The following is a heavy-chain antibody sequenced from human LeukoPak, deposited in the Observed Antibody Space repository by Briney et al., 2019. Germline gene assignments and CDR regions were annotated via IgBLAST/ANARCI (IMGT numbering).Heavy chain of an antibody. J-gene: IGHJ3*02. CDR1: GFTFSNYG. CDR2: ISYDGSNK. V-gene: IGHV3-30*18. CDR3: AKKIGTAASLVAFDI. D-gene: IGHD2-2*01. Sequence: GGSLRLSCAASGFTFSNYGMHWVRQTPGKGLEWLALISYDGSNKYYADSVKGRFTISRDNSKNALYLQMNSLRAEDTAVYYCAKKIGTAASLVAFDIWGQGTMVTVFS.